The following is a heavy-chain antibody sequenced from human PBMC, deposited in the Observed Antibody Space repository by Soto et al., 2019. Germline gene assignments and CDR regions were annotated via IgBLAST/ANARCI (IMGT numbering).Heavy chain of an antibody. Sequence: AASVKVSCKASGGTFSSYAISWVRQAPGQGLEWMGGIIPIFGTANYAQKFQGRVTITADESTSTAYMELSSLRSEDTAVYYCARGTMGATKPFDYWGQGTLVTVSS. CDR1: GGTFSSYA. CDR2: IIPIFGTA. D-gene: IGHD1-26*01. CDR3: ARGTMGATKPFDY. V-gene: IGHV1-69*13. J-gene: IGHJ4*02.